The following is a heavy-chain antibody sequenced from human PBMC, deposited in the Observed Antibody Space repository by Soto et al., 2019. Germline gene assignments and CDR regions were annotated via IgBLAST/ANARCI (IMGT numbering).Heavy chain of an antibody. J-gene: IGHJ4*02. CDR2: MNPDSGNT. Sequence: VQLVQSGAEVKKPGASEKVSCKASGDTFTSYDINWVRQATGQGLEWMGWMNPDSGNTGYAQKFQGRVTMTRNTSMSTAYMELSSLRSEDTAVYYCARSTNDYGDRHWGQGTLVTVSS. CDR3: ARSTNDYGDRH. V-gene: IGHV1-8*01. D-gene: IGHD4-17*01. CDR1: GDTFTSYD.